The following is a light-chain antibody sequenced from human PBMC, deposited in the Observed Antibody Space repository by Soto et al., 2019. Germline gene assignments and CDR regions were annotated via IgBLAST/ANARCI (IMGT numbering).Light chain of an antibody. CDR2: DAS. J-gene: IGKJ4*01. V-gene: IGKV1-33*01. CDR1: QDISNY. CDR3: QQYDNLPLT. Sequence: DIPIAQSPSSLSASVGGRGTLPCQASQDISNYLNWYQQKPGKAPKLLIYDASNLETGVPSRFSGSGSGTDFTFTISSLQPEDIATYYCQQYDNLPLTFGGGTKVDIK.